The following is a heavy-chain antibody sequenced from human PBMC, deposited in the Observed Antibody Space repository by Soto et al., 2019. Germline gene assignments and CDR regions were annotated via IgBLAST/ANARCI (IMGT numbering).Heavy chain of an antibody. Sequence: ASVKVSCKASGYPFTSYYLHWVRQAPGQGPEWMGRINVSDGSTRYAQNFQGRVAMTRDTSTTTVYMELSPLRSDDTAVYYCAREAAVAGTAFDHWGQGTLVTVSS. CDR3: AREAAVAGTAFDH. D-gene: IGHD6-19*01. J-gene: IGHJ5*02. V-gene: IGHV1-46*01. CDR1: GYPFTSYY. CDR2: INVSDGST.